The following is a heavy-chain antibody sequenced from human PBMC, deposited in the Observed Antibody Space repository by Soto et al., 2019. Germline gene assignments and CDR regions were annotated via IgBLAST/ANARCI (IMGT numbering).Heavy chain of an antibody. D-gene: IGHD1-26*01. J-gene: IGHJ1*01. CDR2: ISSSGSTI. Sequence: PGGSLRLSCAASGFTFSSYEMNWVRQAPGKGLEWVSYISSSGSTIYYADSVKGRFTISRENAKNSLYLQMNNLRAEDTAVYYCARDLGGSYYAEGEYFQHWGQGTLVTVSS. CDR1: GFTFSSYE. V-gene: IGHV3-48*03. CDR3: ARDLGGSYYAEGEYFQH.